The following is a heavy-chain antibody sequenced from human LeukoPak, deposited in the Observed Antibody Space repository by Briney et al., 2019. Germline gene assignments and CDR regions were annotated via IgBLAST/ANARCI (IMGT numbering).Heavy chain of an antibody. CDR3: ARHRTASLLWFGETLDY. V-gene: IGHV4-39*01. CDR1: GGSISSSSYY. Sequence: SETLSLTCTVSGGSISSSSYYWGWIRQPPGKGLEWIGSIYYSGSTYYNPSLKSRVTISVDTSKNQFSLKLSSVTAADTAVYYCARHRTASLLWFGETLDYWGQGTLVTVSS. D-gene: IGHD3-10*01. CDR2: IYYSGST. J-gene: IGHJ4*02.